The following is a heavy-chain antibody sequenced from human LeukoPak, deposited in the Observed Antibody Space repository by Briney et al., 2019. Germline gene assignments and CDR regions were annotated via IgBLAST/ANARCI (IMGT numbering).Heavy chain of an antibody. CDR1: GGSITSYY. CDR2: ISYSGST. D-gene: IGHD2-2*01. J-gene: IGHJ5*02. Sequence: SETLSLTCTVSGGSITSYYWSWIRQPPGKGLEWIGYISYSGSTNYNPSLKSRVTRSLDTSKNQFSLKLSSVTAADTAVYYCASGGYCSSTSCYPNWFDPWGQGTLVTVSS. V-gene: IGHV4-59*01. CDR3: ASGGYCSSTSCYPNWFDP.